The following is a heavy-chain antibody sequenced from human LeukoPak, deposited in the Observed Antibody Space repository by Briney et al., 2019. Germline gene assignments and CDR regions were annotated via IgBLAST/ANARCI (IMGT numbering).Heavy chain of an antibody. CDR1: GGTFTSYA. J-gene: IGHJ4*02. CDR3: AREGYGSDKPHFDY. Sequence: ASVKVSCKASGGTFTSYAISWVRQAPGQGLQWMGGIIPIFGTANYAQKFQGRVTITADESTSTAYMELSSLRSEDTAVYYCAREGYGSDKPHFDYWGQGTLVTVSS. D-gene: IGHD3-10*01. V-gene: IGHV1-69*13. CDR2: IIPIFGTA.